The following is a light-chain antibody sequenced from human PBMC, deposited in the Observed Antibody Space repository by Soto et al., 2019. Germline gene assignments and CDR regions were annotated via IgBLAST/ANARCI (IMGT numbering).Light chain of an antibody. J-gene: IGKJ2*01. CDR2: GAS. V-gene: IGKV3-15*01. CDR3: QQYKEWPPLYP. CDR1: QSVSSN. Sequence: EIVMTQSPATLSVSPGERATLSCWASQSVSSNLAWYQQKPGQAPRLLIYGASTRATGIPARFSGSGSGTEFTLAISSLQSEDFAIYYCQQYKEWPPLYPFGQGTKLEIK.